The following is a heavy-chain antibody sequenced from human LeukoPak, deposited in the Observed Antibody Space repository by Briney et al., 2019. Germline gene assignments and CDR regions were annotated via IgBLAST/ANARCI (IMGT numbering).Heavy chain of an antibody. CDR1: GYTFTNYG. V-gene: IGHV1-18*01. CDR3: ARLQIDLAGGGMDVWSVDYFDY. J-gene: IGHJ4*02. Sequence: GASVKVSRKASGYTFTNYGLSWVRLAPGQGLEWMGGISAYNGNTNYAENFQGRLTMTTDASTSTAYMELRSLGSGDTAVYYCARLQIDLAGGGMDVWSVDYFDYWGQGTLVTVSS. CDR2: ISAYNGNT. D-gene: IGHD3/OR15-3a*01.